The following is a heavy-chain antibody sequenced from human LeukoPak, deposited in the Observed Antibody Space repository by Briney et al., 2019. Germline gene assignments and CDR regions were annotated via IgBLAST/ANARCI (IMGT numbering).Heavy chain of an antibody. D-gene: IGHD3-10*01. J-gene: IGHJ4*02. CDR3: AKDRPDYYGSGSYYSY. CDR1: GFTFSSYA. CDR2: ISGSGGST. V-gene: IGHV3-23*01. Sequence: GGSLRLSCAASGFTFSSYAMSWVRQAPGKGLEWVSAISGSGGSTYYADSVKGRFTISRDNSKNTLYLQMNSLRAEDTAVYYCAKDRPDYYGSGSYYSYWGQGTLVTVSS.